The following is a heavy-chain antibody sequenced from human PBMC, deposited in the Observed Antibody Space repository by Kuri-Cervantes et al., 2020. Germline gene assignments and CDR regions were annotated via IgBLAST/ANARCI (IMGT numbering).Heavy chain of an antibody. CDR3: ARVYSSGPFDY. J-gene: IGHJ4*02. CDR1: GFTFSSYS. Sequence: GGSLRLSCAASGFTFSSYSMNWVRQAPGKGLEWVSVIYSGGSTYYADSVKGRFTISRDNSKNTLYLQMNSLRAEDTAVYYCARVYSSGPFDYWGQGTLVTVSS. V-gene: IGHV3-66*02. D-gene: IGHD3-22*01. CDR2: IYSGGST.